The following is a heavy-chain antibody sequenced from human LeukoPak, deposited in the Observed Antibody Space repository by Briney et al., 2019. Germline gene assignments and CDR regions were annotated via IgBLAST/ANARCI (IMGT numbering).Heavy chain of an antibody. Sequence: SETLSLTCGVYNGSFSDYSWSWIRQPPGKGLEWIGDIKRSGSTNYNPSLQSRVTISVDRSKNQFSLKLSSVTAADTAVYYCAESPEQWGDAFDIWGQGTMVTVSS. D-gene: IGHD2-8*01. V-gene: IGHV4-34*01. CDR3: AESPEQWGDAFDI. J-gene: IGHJ3*02. CDR1: NGSFSDYS. CDR2: IKRSGST.